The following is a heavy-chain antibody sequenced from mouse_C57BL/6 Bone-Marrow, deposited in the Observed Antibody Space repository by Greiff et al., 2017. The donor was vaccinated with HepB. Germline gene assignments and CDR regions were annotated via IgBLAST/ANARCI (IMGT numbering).Heavy chain of an antibody. CDR2: IWGVGST. J-gene: IGHJ3*01. CDR3: ASLPSSGAY. V-gene: IGHV2-6*01. Sequence: VKVEESGPGLVAPSQSLSITCTVSGFSLTSYGVDWVRQSPGKGLEWLGVIWGVGSTNYNSALKSRLSISKDNSKSQVFLKMNSLQTDDTAMYYCASLPSSGAYWGQGTLVTVSA. CDR1: GFSLTSYG.